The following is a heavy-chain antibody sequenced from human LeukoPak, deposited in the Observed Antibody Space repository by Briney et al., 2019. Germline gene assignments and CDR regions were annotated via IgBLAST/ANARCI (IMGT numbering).Heavy chain of an antibody. D-gene: IGHD2-2*01. CDR1: GGSISSYY. CDR3: AKLGYCSSTSCYSGAFDI. V-gene: IGHV4-4*09. J-gene: IGHJ3*02. Sequence: SETLSLTCTVSGGSISSYYWSWIRQPPGKGLEWIGYIYTSGSTNYNPSLKSRVTISVDTSKNQFSLKPSSVTAADTAVYYCAKLGYCSSTSCYSGAFDIWGQGTMVTVSS. CDR2: IYTSGST.